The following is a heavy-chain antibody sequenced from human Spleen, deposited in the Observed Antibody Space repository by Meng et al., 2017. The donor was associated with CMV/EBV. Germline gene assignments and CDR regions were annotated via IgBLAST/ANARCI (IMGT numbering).Heavy chain of an antibody. V-gene: IGHV4-34*01. CDR3: ARALHVDTAMEYDFDY. D-gene: IGHD5-18*01. J-gene: IGHJ4*02. CDR2: INHSGST. Sequence: YGGSFSGYYWSWIRQPPGKGLEWIGEINHSGSTNYNPSLKSRVTISVDTSKNQFSLKLSSVTAADTAVYYCARALHVDTAMEYDFDYWGQGTLVTVSS. CDR1: GGSFSGYY.